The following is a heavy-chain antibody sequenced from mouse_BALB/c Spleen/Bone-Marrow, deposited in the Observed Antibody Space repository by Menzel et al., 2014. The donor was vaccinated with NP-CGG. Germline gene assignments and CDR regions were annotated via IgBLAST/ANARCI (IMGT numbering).Heavy chain of an antibody. V-gene: IGHV1-7*01. CDR2: ISPSTGYS. Sequence: QVQLQQSGAELAKPGASVKMSCKASGYSFTNYWMHWVKQRPGQGLEWIGYISPSTGYSEYNQKFKDKATLTADTSSNIAYMQLSSLTSEDSAVYYCARYGNYPLFAYWGQGTLVTVSA. CDR1: GYSFTNYW. J-gene: IGHJ3*01. CDR3: ARYGNYPLFAY. D-gene: IGHD2-1*01.